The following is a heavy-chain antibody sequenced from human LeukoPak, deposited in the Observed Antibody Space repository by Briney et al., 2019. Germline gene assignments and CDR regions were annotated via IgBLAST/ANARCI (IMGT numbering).Heavy chain of an antibody. CDR2: FDPEDGET. CDR3: ATAAWGSGSYYYFDY. CDR1: GYTLTELS. V-gene: IGHV1-24*01. Sequence: GASVKVSCKVSGYTLTELSMHRVRQAPGKGLEWMGGFDPEDGETIYAQKFQGRVTMTEDTSTDTAYMELSSLRSEDTAVYYCATAAWGSGSYYYFDYWGQGTLVTVSS. D-gene: IGHD3-10*01. J-gene: IGHJ4*02.